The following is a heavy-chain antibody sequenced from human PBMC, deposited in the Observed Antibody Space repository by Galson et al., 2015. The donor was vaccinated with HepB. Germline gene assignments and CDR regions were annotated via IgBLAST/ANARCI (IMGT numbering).Heavy chain of an antibody. V-gene: IGHV4-59*01. D-gene: IGHD3-3*01. CDR2: IYYSGST. CDR3: ARWAEGLSFLDY. Sequence: LSLTCTVSGGSISSYYWSWIRQPPGKGLEWIGYIYYSGSTNYNPSLKSRVTISVDTSKNQFSLKLSSVTAADTAVYYCARWAEGLSFLDYWGQGTLVTVSS. CDR1: GGSISSYY. J-gene: IGHJ4*02.